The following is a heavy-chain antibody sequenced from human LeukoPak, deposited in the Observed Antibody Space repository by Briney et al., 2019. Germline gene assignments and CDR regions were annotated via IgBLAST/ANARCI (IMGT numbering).Heavy chain of an antibody. Sequence: SETLSLTCIVSGGSISTYYWTWIRQPPGKGLEWIGYIYYSGSTNYNPSLKSRVTISVDTSKNQFSLKLSSVTAADAAVYYCARASYSGSYLDYWGQGTLVTVSS. J-gene: IGHJ4*02. V-gene: IGHV4-59*01. D-gene: IGHD1-26*01. CDR2: IYYSGST. CDR1: GGSISTYY. CDR3: ARASYSGSYLDY.